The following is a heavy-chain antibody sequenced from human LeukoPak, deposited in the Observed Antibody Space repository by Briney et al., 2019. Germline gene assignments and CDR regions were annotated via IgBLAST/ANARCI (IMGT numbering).Heavy chain of an antibody. J-gene: IGHJ4*02. V-gene: IGHV3-43*01. D-gene: IGHD1-1*01. Sequence: GGSLRLSCAASGLIFDDYTMHWVRQAPGKGLEWVSLISRNGAVTKYAESVKGRFTISRDNAKNLLYLQMDSLRVEDTAIYYCARDPRTVRIWGQGTLVTVSS. CDR3: ARDPRTVRI. CDR1: GLIFDDYT. CDR2: ISRNGAVT.